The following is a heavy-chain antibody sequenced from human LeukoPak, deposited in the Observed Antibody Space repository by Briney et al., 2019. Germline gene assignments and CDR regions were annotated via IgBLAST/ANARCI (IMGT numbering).Heavy chain of an antibody. D-gene: IGHD2-2*02. Sequence: GGSLRLSCAATGFTFSSYAMSWVRQAPGKGLEWVSAISGSGGSTYYADSVKGRFTISRDNSKNTLYLQMNSLRAEDTAVYYCAKEPAAIPESNHFDYWGQGTLVTVSS. CDR1: GFTFSSYA. CDR2: ISGSGGST. V-gene: IGHV3-23*01. J-gene: IGHJ4*02. CDR3: AKEPAAIPESNHFDY.